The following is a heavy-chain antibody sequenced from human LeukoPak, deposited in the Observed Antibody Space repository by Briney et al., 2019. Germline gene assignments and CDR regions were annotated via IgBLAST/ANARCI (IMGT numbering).Heavy chain of an antibody. J-gene: IGHJ5*02. V-gene: IGHV1-8*01. Sequence: ASVKVSCKASGYTFTSYDINWVRQATGQGLEWMGWMNPNSGNTGYAQKFQGRVTVTRNTSISTAYMELSSLRSEDTAVYYCAREPRITMVRGVPAGRDWFDPWGQGTLVTVSS. CDR3: AREPRITMVRGVPAGRDWFDP. D-gene: IGHD3-10*01. CDR2: MNPNSGNT. CDR1: GYTFTSYD.